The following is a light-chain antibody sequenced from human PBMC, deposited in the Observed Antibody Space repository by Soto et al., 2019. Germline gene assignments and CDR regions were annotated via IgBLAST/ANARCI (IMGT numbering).Light chain of an antibody. Sequence: DIQMTQSPSTLSASVGDRVTITCRASQSISSWLAWYQQRPGKAPNLLIYKASSLESGVPSRFSGSGSGTEVTLPINSLQPDDSATYYCQKYSSDSRTFGQGTKVEIK. V-gene: IGKV1-5*03. CDR2: KAS. CDR3: QKYSSDSRT. CDR1: QSISSW. J-gene: IGKJ1*01.